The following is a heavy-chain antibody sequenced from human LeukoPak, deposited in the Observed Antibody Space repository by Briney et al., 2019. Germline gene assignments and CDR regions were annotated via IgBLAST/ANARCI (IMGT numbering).Heavy chain of an antibody. Sequence: GALRLSCTASGFSFRNYAVYWVRQAPGKGVEFVSAINNYDGHDTYYANSVRGRFTISRDNSKNTLYLQMDSLRSEDMGVYYCVRDALGAYNWFDPWGQGTLVTVSS. CDR2: INNYDGHDT. V-gene: IGHV3-64*01. CDR3: VRDALGAYNWFDP. D-gene: IGHD1-26*01. J-gene: IGHJ5*02. CDR1: GFSFRNYA.